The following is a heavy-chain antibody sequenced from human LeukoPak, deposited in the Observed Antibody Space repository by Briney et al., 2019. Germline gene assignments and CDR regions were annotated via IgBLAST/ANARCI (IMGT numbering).Heavy chain of an antibody. D-gene: IGHD3-10*01. CDR1: GYTFTGYY. Sequence: GASVKVSCKAPGYTFTGYYMHWVRQAPGQGLEWMGWINPNSGGTNYAQKFQGRVTMTRDTSISTAYMELSRLRSDDTAVYYCARESRRITMVRGVPFGMDVWGQGTTVTVSS. V-gene: IGHV1-2*02. CDR2: INPNSGGT. CDR3: ARESRRITMVRGVPFGMDV. J-gene: IGHJ6*02.